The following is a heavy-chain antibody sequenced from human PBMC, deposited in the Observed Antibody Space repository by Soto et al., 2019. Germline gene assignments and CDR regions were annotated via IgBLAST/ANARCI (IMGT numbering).Heavy chain of an antibody. Sequence: VQLLESGGGLVQPGRSLRLSCAASGFTFSSYAMHWVRQAPGKGLEWVAVISYDGSNKYYADSVKGRFTISRDNSKNTLYLQMNSLRAEDTAVYYCARGGSGWHLDIDYWGQGTLVTVSS. CDR3: ARGGSGWHLDIDY. CDR2: ISYDGSNK. D-gene: IGHD6-19*01. CDR1: GFTFSSYA. V-gene: IGHV3-30-3*01. J-gene: IGHJ4*02.